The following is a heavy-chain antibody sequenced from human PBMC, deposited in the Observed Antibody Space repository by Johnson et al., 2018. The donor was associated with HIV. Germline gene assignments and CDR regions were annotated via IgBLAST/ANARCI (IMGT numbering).Heavy chain of an antibody. CDR3: ARGLRHYYYGSGSYPGVDAFDI. J-gene: IGHJ3*02. V-gene: IGHV3-30*04. Sequence: QEQLVESGGGVVQPGRSLRLSCAASGFTFSSYAMHWVRQAPGKGLEWVAVISYDGSNKYYADPVKGRFTISRDNSKNTLYLQMNSLRAEDTAVYYCARGLRHYYYGSGSYPGVDAFDIWGQGTMVTVSS. D-gene: IGHD3-10*01. CDR1: GFTFSSYA. CDR2: ISYDGSNK.